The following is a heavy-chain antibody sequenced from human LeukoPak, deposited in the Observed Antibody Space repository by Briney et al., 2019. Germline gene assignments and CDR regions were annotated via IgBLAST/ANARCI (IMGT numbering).Heavy chain of an antibody. Sequence: KSGGSLRLSCAASGFTFSSYSMNWVRQAPGKGLEWVSSIGSSSSYIYYADSVKGRFTISGDNAKNSLYLQMNSLRAEDTAVYYCARDKSHSSGWYSSAFDIWGQGTMVTVYS. CDR1: GFTFSSYS. CDR3: ARDKSHSSGWYSSAFDI. D-gene: IGHD6-19*01. V-gene: IGHV3-21*01. CDR2: IGSSSSYI. J-gene: IGHJ3*02.